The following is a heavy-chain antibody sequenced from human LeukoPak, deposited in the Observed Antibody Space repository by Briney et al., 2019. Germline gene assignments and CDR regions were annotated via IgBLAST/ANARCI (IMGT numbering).Heavy chain of an antibody. D-gene: IGHD4-17*01. CDR3: ARVGGGDDYGALYDAFDI. Sequence: PSETLSLTCTVSGGSISSSSYYWGWIRQPPGKGLEWIGSIYYSGSTYYNPSLKSRVTISVDTSKNQFSLKLSSVTAADTAVYYCARVGGGDDYGALYDAFDIWGQGTMVIVSS. J-gene: IGHJ3*02. CDR2: IYYSGST. CDR1: GGSISSSSYY. V-gene: IGHV4-39*07.